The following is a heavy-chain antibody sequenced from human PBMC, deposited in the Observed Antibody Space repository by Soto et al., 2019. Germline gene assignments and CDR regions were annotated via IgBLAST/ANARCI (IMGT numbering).Heavy chain of an antibody. CDR3: TIPTTDRPIVTDYYYFAMDV. J-gene: IGHJ6*02. CDR1: GFSVTDAW. CDR2: IKSKFDGGST. V-gene: IGHV3-15*07. Sequence: DVQLLESGGGLVEPGGSLRLSCAVSGFSVTDAWMNWVRQVPGKGLAWVGRIKSKFDGGSTDYAAPVKGRFTISKDDSKHTLYLQMSSLKTEDTAVYYCTIPTTDRPIVTDYYYFAMDVWGPGNTVSVSS. D-gene: IGHD5-18*01.